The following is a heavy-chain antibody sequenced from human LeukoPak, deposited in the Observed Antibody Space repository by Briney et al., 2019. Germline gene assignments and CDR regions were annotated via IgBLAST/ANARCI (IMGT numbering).Heavy chain of an antibody. D-gene: IGHD7-27*01. CDR3: ARDGDWGRYDH. CDR2: ISDSGGST. J-gene: IGHJ4*02. Sequence: GGSLRLSCAASGFTFSNYWMNWVRQAPGKGLEWVSGISDSGGSTYYADSVKGRFTISRDNSKNTLYLQMNSLRAEDTAVYYCARDGDWGRYDHWGQGTLVTVSS. CDR1: GFTFSNYW. V-gene: IGHV3-23*01.